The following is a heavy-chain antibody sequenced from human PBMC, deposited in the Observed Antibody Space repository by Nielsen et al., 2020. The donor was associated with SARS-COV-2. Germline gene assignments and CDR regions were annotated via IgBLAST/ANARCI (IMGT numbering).Heavy chain of an antibody. J-gene: IGHJ4*02. D-gene: IGHD6-13*01. CDR3: ARVAAAARIDY. CDR2: ISGSGSTI. Sequence: GESLKISCAASGFTFSSYAMSWVRQAPGKGLEWVSAISGSGSTIYYADSVKGRFTISRDNAKNSLYLQMNSLRAEDTAVYYCARVAAAARIDYWGQGTLVTVSS. CDR1: GFTFSSYA. V-gene: IGHV3-23*01.